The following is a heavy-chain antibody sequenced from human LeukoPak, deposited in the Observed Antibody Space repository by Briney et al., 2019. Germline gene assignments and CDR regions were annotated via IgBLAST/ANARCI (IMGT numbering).Heavy chain of an antibody. D-gene: IGHD3-22*01. CDR2: FSGTGGYI. Sequence: GGSLRLSCVGSGFTFTDYAMSWVRQAPGKGLEWASGFSGTGGYIYYADSVKGRFTVSRDNSKSSLYLQMNSLMAEDTAVYYCAKDRVSDSRGYTNEHYFDYWGQGTLVTVSS. J-gene: IGHJ4*02. V-gene: IGHV3-23*01. CDR3: AKDRVSDSRGYTNEHYFDY. CDR1: GFTFTDYA.